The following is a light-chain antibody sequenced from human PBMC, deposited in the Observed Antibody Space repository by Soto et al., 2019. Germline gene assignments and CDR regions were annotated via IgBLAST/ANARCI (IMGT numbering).Light chain of an antibody. J-gene: IGKJ1*01. V-gene: IGKV1-39*01. Sequence: DIQMTQSPSSLSASVGDRVTITCRASENIASYLNWYQQRPGKAPELLISAASSLQSGVPSRFSGGGSGTDFTLTISSLQPEYFATYYWQQSYRNPRTFGQGTKVEIK. CDR2: AAS. CDR3: QQSYRNPRT. CDR1: ENIASY.